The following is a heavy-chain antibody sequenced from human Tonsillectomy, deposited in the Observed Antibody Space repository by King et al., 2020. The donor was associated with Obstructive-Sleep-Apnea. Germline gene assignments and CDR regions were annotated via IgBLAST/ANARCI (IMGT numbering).Heavy chain of an antibody. V-gene: IGHV3-23*04. Sequence: EVQLVESGGGLVQPGGSLRLSCAASGFTFSLYAMNWVRQAPGKGLEWVSLISTGGGGTFYADSVKGRFTISRDNSKNTLYLQMTNLRADDTAVYYCVTSAMADYEYRGLDFWGQGTTVTVSS. CDR1: GFTFSLYA. CDR3: VTSAMADYEYRGLDF. J-gene: IGHJ6*02. CDR2: ISTGGGGT. D-gene: IGHD3-22*01.